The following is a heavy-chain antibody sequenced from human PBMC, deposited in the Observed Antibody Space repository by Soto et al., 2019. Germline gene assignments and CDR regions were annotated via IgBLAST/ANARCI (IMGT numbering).Heavy chain of an antibody. J-gene: IGHJ6*02. V-gene: IGHV3-21*01. Sequence: GGSLRLSCAASGFTFSSYSMNWVRQAPGKGLEWVSSISSSSSYIYYADSVKGRFTISRDNAKNSLYLQMNSLRAEDTAVYYCARDRQWGVYYYGMDVWGQGTTVTVS. D-gene: IGHD6-19*01. CDR3: ARDRQWGVYYYGMDV. CDR2: ISSSSSYI. CDR1: GFTFSSYS.